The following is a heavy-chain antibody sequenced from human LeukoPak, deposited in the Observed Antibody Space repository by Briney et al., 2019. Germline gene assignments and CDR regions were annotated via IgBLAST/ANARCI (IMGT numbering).Heavy chain of an antibody. CDR3: ARDTPESYFDY. D-gene: IGHD2-2*02. V-gene: IGHV4-34*01. J-gene: IGHJ4*02. CDR2: INHSGST. Sequence: SETLSLTCAVYGGSFIGFHWNWIRQPPGKGLEWIGDINHSGSTNYNPSLTSRVTMSVDTSKNQFSLKLSSVTAADTAVYYCARDTPESYFDYWGQGTLVTVSS. CDR1: GGSFIGFH.